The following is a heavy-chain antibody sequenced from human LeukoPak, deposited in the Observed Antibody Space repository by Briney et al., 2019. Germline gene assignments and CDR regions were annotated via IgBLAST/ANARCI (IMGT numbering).Heavy chain of an antibody. J-gene: IGHJ4*02. CDR3: ASHSIAAAGTHGWPPPHY. CDR1: GYTFTGYY. D-gene: IGHD6-13*01. V-gene: IGHV1-2*02. Sequence: GASVKVSCKASGYTFTGYYMHWVRQAPGQGLEWMGWINPNSGGTNYAQKFQGRVTMTRDTSISTAYMELSRLRSDDTAVYYCASHSIAAAGTHGWPPPHYWGQGTLVTVSS. CDR2: INPNSGGT.